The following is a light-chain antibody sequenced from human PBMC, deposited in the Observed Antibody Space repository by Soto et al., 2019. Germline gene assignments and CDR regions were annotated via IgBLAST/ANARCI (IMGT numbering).Light chain of an antibody. J-gene: IGLJ1*01. V-gene: IGLV3-1*01. CDR3: QAWTFPGV. Sequence: SYELTQPPSVSVSPGQTASITCSGDKLGDKYACWYQQKPGQSPVLVIYQDSKRPSGIPERFSGSNSGNTATLTISGTQAMDEADYYCQAWTFPGVFGTGTKVTVL. CDR1: KLGDKY. CDR2: QDS.